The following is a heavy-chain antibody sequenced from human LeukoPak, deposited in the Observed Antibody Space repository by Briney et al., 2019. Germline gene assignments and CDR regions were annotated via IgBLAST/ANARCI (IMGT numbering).Heavy chain of an antibody. J-gene: IGHJ4*02. Sequence: PSETLSLTCTVSGGSISSYYWSWLRQPPGKGLEWIGYIYYSGSTNYNPSLKSRVTISVDTSKNQFSLKLSSVTAADTAVYYCARSIVFDYWGQGTLVTVSS. CDR2: IYYSGST. D-gene: IGHD3-16*02. V-gene: IGHV4-59*01. CDR3: ARSIVFDY. CDR1: GGSISSYY.